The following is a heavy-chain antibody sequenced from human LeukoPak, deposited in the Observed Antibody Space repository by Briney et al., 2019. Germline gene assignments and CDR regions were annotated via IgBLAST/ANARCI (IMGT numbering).Heavy chain of an antibody. CDR2: INPTGGST. Sequence: GASVKASCKASGYTFPSYFMHWVRQAPGQGLEWMGIINPTGGSTTYAQKFHGRVTMTRDTSTSTVYMELSSLRSDDTAVYYCARTAARRFDYWGQGTLVTVSS. D-gene: IGHD6-6*01. CDR3: ARTAARRFDY. J-gene: IGHJ4*02. V-gene: IGHV1-46*01. CDR1: GYTFPSYF.